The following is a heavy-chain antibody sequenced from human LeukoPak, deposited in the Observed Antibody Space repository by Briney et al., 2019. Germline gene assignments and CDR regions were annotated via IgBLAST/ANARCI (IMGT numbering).Heavy chain of an antibody. CDR1: GGTFSSYA. CDR2: IIPIFGTA. V-gene: IGHV1-69*05. D-gene: IGHD2-2*02. Sequence: ASVKVSCKASGGTFSSYAISWVRQAPGQGLEWMGGIIPIFGTANYAQKFQGRVTITTDESTSTAYMELSSLRSEDTAVYYCALRGGYCSSTSCYTHAHLSAYFDYWGQGTLVTVSS. CDR3: ALRGGYCSSTSCYTHAHLSAYFDY. J-gene: IGHJ4*02.